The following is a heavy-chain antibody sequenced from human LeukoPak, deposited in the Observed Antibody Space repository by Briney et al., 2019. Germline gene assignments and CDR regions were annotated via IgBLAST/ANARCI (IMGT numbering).Heavy chain of an antibody. J-gene: IGHJ6*03. CDR3: ARARLGYCSGGSCYSSNPDYYYYMDV. Sequence: SVKVSCKASGYTFTSYGISWVRQAPGQGLEWMGGIIPIFGTANYAQKFQGRVTITTDESTSTAYMELSSLRSEDTAVYYCARARLGYCSGGSCYSSNPDYYYYMDVWGKGTTVTVSS. D-gene: IGHD2-15*01. CDR2: IIPIFGTA. CDR1: GYTFTSYG. V-gene: IGHV1-69*05.